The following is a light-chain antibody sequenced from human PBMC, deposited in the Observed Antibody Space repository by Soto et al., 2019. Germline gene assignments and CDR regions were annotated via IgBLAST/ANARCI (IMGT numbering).Light chain of an antibody. J-gene: IGKJ4*01. Sequence: EIVLTQSPGTLSLSPGERATLSCRASQSVSSSYLAWYQQKPGQAPRLLIYAASSRAPGIPDRFRGSGSGTDFTLTISSLEPEDFAVYYCQQRSNWPPVTFGGGTKVDIK. CDR3: QQRSNWPPVT. V-gene: IGKV3D-20*02. CDR1: QSVSSSY. CDR2: AAS.